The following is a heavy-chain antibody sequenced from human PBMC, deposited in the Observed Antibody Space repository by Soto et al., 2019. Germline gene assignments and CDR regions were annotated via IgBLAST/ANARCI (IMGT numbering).Heavy chain of an antibody. CDR3: AREKVGATDS. Sequence: QVQLVQSGAEVKKPGASVKVSCKASGYTFTSYDINWVRQATGQGLEWMGWVNPNSGNTGYAQKFQDRGTTTRNTSISTAYKELSSLTSEDTAVYYCAREKVGATDSWGQGTLVTVSS. CDR1: GYTFTSYD. V-gene: IGHV1-8*01. D-gene: IGHD1-26*01. CDR2: VNPNSGNT. J-gene: IGHJ4*02.